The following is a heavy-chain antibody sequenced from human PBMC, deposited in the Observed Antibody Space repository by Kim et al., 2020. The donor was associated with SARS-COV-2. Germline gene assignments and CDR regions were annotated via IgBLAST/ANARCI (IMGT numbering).Heavy chain of an antibody. CDR3: AREMTTVVTPAQYYDAFDI. CDR1: GYTFTGYY. D-gene: IGHD4-17*01. J-gene: IGHJ3*02. Sequence: ASVKVSCKASGYTFTGYYMHWVRQAPGQGLEWMGWINLNSCGTNYAQKFQGWVTMTRDTSISTAYMELSRLRSDETTVYYCAREMTTVVTPAQYYDAFDIWGQGKMVTVSS. CDR2: INLNSCGT. V-gene: IGHV1-2*04.